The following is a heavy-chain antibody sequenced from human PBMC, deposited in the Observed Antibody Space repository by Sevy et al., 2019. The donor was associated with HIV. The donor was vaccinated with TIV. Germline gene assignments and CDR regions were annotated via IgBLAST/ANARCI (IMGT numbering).Heavy chain of an antibody. D-gene: IGHD3-9*01. V-gene: IGHV3-21*01. CDR3: ARDIYDILTGYVAYFDD. J-gene: IGHJ4*02. CDR2: IRSSSSYI. Sequence: GGSLRLSCAASGFTFSSYSMNWVRQAPGKELEWVSSIRSSSSYIYYADSVKGRFTISRDNAKNSLYLQMNSLRAEDMAVYYCARDIYDILTGYVAYFDDWGQGTLVTVSS. CDR1: GFTFSSYS.